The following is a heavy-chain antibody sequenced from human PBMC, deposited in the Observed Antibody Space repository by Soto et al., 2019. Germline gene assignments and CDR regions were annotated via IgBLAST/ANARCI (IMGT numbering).Heavy chain of an antibody. CDR2: IIPVFDTP. V-gene: IGHV1-69*06. Sequence: SVKVSCKSSGNSFSSHAITWVRQAPGQGLEWMGGIIPVFDTPTYARRFQDRVTITADKSTNTSYMELRSLRSEDTAVYYCASATLLPFDWLASWGQGTLVTVSS. CDR1: GNSFSSHA. J-gene: IGHJ4*02. D-gene: IGHD2-21*01. CDR3: ASATLLPFDWLAS.